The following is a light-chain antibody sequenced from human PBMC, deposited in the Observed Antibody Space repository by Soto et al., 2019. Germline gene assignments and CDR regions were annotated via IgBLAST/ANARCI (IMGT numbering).Light chain of an antibody. J-gene: IGLJ1*01. CDR1: DVGDYNT. CDR2: DVS. CDR3: CSYACTYV. Sequence: QSALTQPRSESGYPGQSVIISCSDVGDYNTVSWYQHHPGKAPKLMIYDVSRRPSGVPHRFSGSQSGNTASLTISGLQAEDEADYYCCSYACTYVFGTGTKVTVL. V-gene: IGLV2-11*01.